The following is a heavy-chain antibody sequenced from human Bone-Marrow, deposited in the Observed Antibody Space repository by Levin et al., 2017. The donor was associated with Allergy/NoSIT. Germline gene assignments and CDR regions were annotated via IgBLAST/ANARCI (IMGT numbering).Heavy chain of an antibody. CDR1: GYIFTSYG. V-gene: IGHV1-18*01. CDR2: ISAYNGNT. D-gene: IGHD3-16*02. J-gene: IGHJ3*02. Sequence: ASVKVSCKASGYIFTSYGISWVRQAPGQGLEWMGWISAYNGNTNYAQKFQGRVTMTTDTSTSTAYMELRSLRSDDTAVYYCARIPDSMITFGGLIDYGSFDIWGQGTMVTVSS. CDR3: ARIPDSMITFGGLIDYGSFDI.